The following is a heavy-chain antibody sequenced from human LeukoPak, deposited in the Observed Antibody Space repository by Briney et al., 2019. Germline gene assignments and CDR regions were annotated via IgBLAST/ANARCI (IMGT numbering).Heavy chain of an antibody. CDR3: TTEWALAGNFY. V-gene: IGHV3-15*01. CDR2: IKTKTDGGTA. D-gene: IGHD6-19*01. Sequence: GGSLRLSCAASGFTFSNAWMAWVRRAPGKGLEWVGRIKTKTDGGTADYAAPVKGRFTISRDDSKNTLYLQMNSLKTEDTAVYYCTTEWALAGNFYWGQGTLVTVSS. CDR1: GFTFSNAW. J-gene: IGHJ4*02.